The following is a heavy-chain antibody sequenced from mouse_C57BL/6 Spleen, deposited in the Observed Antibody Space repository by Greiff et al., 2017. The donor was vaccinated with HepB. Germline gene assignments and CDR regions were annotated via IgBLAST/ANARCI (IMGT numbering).Heavy chain of an antibody. Sequence: QVQLQLPGAELVKPGASVKLSCKASGYTFTSYWMHWVKQRPGQGLEWIGMIHPNSGSTNYNEKFKSKATLTVDKSSSTAYMQLSSLTSEDSAVYYCKGTVVAGDWYFDVWGTGTTVTVSS. CDR3: KGTVVAGDWYFDV. J-gene: IGHJ1*03. D-gene: IGHD1-1*01. V-gene: IGHV1-64*01. CDR2: IHPNSGST. CDR1: GYTFTSYW.